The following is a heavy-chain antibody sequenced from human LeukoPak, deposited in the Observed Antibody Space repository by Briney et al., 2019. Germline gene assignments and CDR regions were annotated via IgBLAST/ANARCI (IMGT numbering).Heavy chain of an antibody. D-gene: IGHD4-17*01. CDR2: FDPEDGET. J-gene: IGHJ6*02. CDR3: AIKYGDPYYGMDV. Sequence: ASVKVSCKVSGYTLTELSMHWVRQAPGKGLEWMGGFDPEDGETNYAQKFQGRVTITADESTSTAYMELSSLRSEDTAVYYCAIKYGDPYYGMDVWGQGTTVTVSS. CDR1: GYTLTELS. V-gene: IGHV1-24*01.